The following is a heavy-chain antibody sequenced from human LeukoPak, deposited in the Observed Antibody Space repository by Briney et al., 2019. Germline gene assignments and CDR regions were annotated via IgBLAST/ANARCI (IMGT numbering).Heavy chain of an antibody. D-gene: IGHD3-3*01. CDR2: INSDGSST. CDR3: ARASASHFYYDFWSGYPGY. V-gene: IGHV3-74*01. CDR1: GFTFSSYW. Sequence: PGGSLRLSCAASGFTFSSYWMHWFRQAPVKGLVWVSRINSDGSSTSYADSVKGRFTISRDNAKNTLYLQMNSLRAEDTAVYYCARASASHFYYDFWSGYPGYWGQGTLVTVSS. J-gene: IGHJ4*02.